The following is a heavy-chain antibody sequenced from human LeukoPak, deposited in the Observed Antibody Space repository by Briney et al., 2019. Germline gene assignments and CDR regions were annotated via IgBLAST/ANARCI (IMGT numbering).Heavy chain of an antibody. CDR2: ISSSSSYI. CDR1: GFTFSSYS. D-gene: IGHD3-22*01. V-gene: IGHV3-21*01. Sequence: GGSLRLSCAASGFTFSSYSMNWVRQAPGKGLEWVSSISSSSSYIYYADSVKGRFTISRDNAKNSLYLQRSSLRAEDTAVYYCARERALGYYYDSSWGQGTLVTVSS. CDR3: ARERALGYYYDSS. J-gene: IGHJ4*02.